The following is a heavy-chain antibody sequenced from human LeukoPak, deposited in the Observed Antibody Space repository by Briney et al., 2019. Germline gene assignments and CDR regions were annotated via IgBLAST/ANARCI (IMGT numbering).Heavy chain of an antibody. D-gene: IGHD2-15*01. CDR2: ISSSGRTI. CDR3: AREPADLGYCSGGSCPI. Sequence: KSGGSLRLSCAASGFTFSNYYMSWIRQAPGKGLEWVSYISSSGRTIYYADSVKGRFTIYRDNAKNSLYLQMNSLRAEDTAVYYCAREPADLGYCSGGSCPILGQGTMLTVSS. CDR1: GFTFSNYY. J-gene: IGHJ3*02. V-gene: IGHV3-11*01.